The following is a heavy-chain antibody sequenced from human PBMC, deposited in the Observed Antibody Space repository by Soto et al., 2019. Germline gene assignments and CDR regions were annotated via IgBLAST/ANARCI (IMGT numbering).Heavy chain of an antibody. Sequence: PSETLSLTCTVSGGSISSGDYYWSWIRQPPGKGLEWIGYIYYSGSTYYNPSLKSRVTISVDTSKNQFSLKLSSVTAADTAVYYCARENGGSSRIDYWGQGTLVTVSS. CDR1: GGSISSGDYY. CDR2: IYYSGST. V-gene: IGHV4-30-4*01. J-gene: IGHJ4*02. CDR3: ARENGGSSRIDY. D-gene: IGHD2-15*01.